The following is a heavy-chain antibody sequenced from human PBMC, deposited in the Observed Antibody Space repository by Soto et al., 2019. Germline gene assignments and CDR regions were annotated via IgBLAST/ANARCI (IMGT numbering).Heavy chain of an antibody. D-gene: IGHD4-17*01. CDR2: IYYSGSA. CDR3: ARDRGLRSWFDP. Sequence: PSETLSLTCTVSGGSISSYYWSWIRQPPGKGLEWIGYIYYSGSATYNPSLKSRVTISVDASKTQFSLKLSSVTAADTAVYYCARDRGLRSWFDPWGRGTLVTVSS. J-gene: IGHJ5*02. V-gene: IGHV4-59*12. CDR1: GGSISSYY.